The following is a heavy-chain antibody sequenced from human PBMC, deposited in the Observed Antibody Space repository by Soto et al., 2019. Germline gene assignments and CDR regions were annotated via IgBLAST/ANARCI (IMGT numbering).Heavy chain of an antibody. CDR3: ARGGGSDSFDY. CDR1: SAFLSSGNYA. J-gene: IGHJ4*02. Sequence: SQSLSLTCTVASAFLSSGNYAWRWTRQTPGKGLEWIGYINHLETTFYNPSFESRLTLSIDRAKNQFSLNLNSMSAADRAVYFCARGGGSDSFDYWGQGILVTVSS. V-gene: IGHV4-30-2*01. D-gene: IGHD1-26*01. CDR2: INHLETT.